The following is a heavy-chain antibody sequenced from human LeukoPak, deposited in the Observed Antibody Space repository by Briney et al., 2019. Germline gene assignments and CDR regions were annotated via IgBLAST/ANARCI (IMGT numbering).Heavy chain of an antibody. V-gene: IGHV3-23*01. J-gene: IGHJ3*01. CDR3: VKDSIERNGVYDAFDV. Sequence: GGSLRLSCVASGFIFTDFAMNWVRQVPGKGPEWVSHIGGGGVDREYEESVKGRFTVSRDNSRNSLYLQMNSLRGEDTAIYYCVKDSIERNGVYDAFDVWGQGTKVTVAS. CDR2: IGGGGVDR. D-gene: IGHD2-8*01. CDR1: GFIFTDFA.